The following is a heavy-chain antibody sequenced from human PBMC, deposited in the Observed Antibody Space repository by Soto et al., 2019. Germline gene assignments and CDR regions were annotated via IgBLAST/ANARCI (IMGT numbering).Heavy chain of an antibody. CDR3: AKLLGYCSSTSCPYYYYGMDV. Sequence: EVQLLESGGGLVQPGGSLRLSCAASGFTFSSYAMSWVRQAPGKGLEWVSAISGSGGSAYYADSVKGRFTISRDNSKNTLYLQMNSLRAEDTAVYYCAKLLGYCSSTSCPYYYYGMDVWGQGTTGTGSS. V-gene: IGHV3-23*01. CDR2: ISGSGGSA. J-gene: IGHJ6*02. CDR1: GFTFSSYA. D-gene: IGHD2-2*01.